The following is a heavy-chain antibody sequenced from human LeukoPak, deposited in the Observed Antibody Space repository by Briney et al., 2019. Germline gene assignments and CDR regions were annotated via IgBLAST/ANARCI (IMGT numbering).Heavy chain of an antibody. V-gene: IGHV3-7*01. CDR1: AFTFSSYW. Sequence: VGSLRLSCAASAFTFSSYWMSWVRQAPGKGLEWVANIKQDGSEKYYVDSVKGRLPISRDNAKNSLYLQMNSLRADDTAVYYCARDRLRYYYFWSGYYDYWGEGTLVTVSS. D-gene: IGHD3-3*01. J-gene: IGHJ4*02. CDR3: ARDRLRYYYFWSGYYDY. CDR2: IKQDGSEK.